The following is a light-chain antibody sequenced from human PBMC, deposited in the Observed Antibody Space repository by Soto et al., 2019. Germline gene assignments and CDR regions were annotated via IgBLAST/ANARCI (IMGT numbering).Light chain of an antibody. CDR1: SSDVGGYNY. J-gene: IGLJ1*01. V-gene: IGLV2-14*01. Sequence: QSALTQPASVSGSPGQSSTISCTGTSSDVGGYNYVSWYQQHPGKAPKLIIYDVSVRPSGVSNRFSGSKSGNTASLTISALQAQDEADYSCSSYAGSSTLYVFGIGTKVTVL. CDR2: DVS. CDR3: SSYAGSSTLYV.